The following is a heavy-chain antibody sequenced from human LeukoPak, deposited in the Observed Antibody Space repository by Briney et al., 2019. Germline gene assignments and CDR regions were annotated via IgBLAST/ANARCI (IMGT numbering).Heavy chain of an antibody. Sequence: GGSLRLSCAASGFTFGSYGMHWVRQAPGKGLEWVAVISYDGSNKYYADSVKGRFTISRDNSKNTLYLQMNSLRAEDTAVYYCAKVVGRIAAADYYYYGMDVWGQGTTVTVSS. CDR2: ISYDGSNK. CDR1: GFTFGSYG. J-gene: IGHJ6*02. V-gene: IGHV3-30*18. D-gene: IGHD6-13*01. CDR3: AKVVGRIAAADYYYYGMDV.